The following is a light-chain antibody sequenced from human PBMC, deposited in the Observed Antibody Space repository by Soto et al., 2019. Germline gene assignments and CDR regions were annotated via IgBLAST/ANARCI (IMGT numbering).Light chain of an antibody. Sequence: DIQMTQSPSSLSASVGDSVTVTCRASQPIGTSLHWYQQRAGKAPKVLISSASRLQSGVSSRFSGGVCGTHFTLTISSLRPEDSATYYCQQGYNTFWTFGQGTKVEIK. CDR1: QPIGTS. CDR3: QQGYNTFWT. CDR2: SAS. J-gene: IGKJ1*01. V-gene: IGKV1-39*01.